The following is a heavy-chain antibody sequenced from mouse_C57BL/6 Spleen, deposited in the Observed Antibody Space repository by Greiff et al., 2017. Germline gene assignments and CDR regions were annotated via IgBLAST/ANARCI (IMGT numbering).Heavy chain of an antibody. CDR2: INPNNGGT. Sequence: VQLQQSGPELVKPGASVKMSCKASGYTFTDYNMHWVKQSHGKSLEWIGYINPNNGGTSYNQKFKGKATLTVNKYSSTAYMELRSLTSEESAVYYCASHYYGSSYSDMDYWGKGTTVTVSS. V-gene: IGHV1-22*01. CDR3: ASHYYGSSYSDMDY. J-gene: IGHJ4*01. D-gene: IGHD1-1*01. CDR1: GYTFTDYN.